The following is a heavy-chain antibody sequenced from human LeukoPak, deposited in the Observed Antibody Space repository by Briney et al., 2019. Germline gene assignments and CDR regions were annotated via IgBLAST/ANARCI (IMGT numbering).Heavy chain of an antibody. Sequence: RGESLKISGKGSGYSFTSYWIGWVRQMPGKGLEWMGIIYPGDSDTRYSPSFQGQVTISADKSISTAYLQWSSLKASDTAMYYCARTVGIAAGRYYYYYMDVWGKGTTVTISS. CDR1: GYSFTSYW. CDR2: IYPGDSDT. CDR3: ARTVGIAAGRYYYYYMDV. V-gene: IGHV5-51*01. J-gene: IGHJ6*03. D-gene: IGHD6-13*01.